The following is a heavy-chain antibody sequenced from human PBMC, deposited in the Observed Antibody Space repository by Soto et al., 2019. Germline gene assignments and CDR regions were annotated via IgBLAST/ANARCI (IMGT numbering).Heavy chain of an antibody. CDR3: AKDSDCSGGSCYSPTYYFDY. Sequence: GGSLRLSCAASGFTFSSYGMHWVRQAPGKGLEWVAVISYDGSNKYYADSVKGRFTISRDNSKNTLYLQMNSLRAEDTAVYYCAKDSDCSGGSCYSPTYYFDYWGQGTLVTVSS. V-gene: IGHV3-30*18. CDR2: ISYDGSNK. CDR1: GFTFSSYG. J-gene: IGHJ4*02. D-gene: IGHD2-15*01.